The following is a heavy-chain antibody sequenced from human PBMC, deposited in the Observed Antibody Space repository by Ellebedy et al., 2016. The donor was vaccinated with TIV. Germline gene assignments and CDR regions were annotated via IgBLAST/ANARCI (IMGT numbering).Heavy chain of an antibody. D-gene: IGHD6-13*01. J-gene: IGHJ4*02. CDR3: ARHGSAAAGRVPDS. CDR1: GGSISTGYF. CDR2: ISYSGTT. Sequence: SETLSLXCTVSGGSISTGYFWGWIRQPPGKGLEYIGIISYSGTTYYNPSLKSRVTISVDTSKNQFSLKLSSMTAADTAVYYCARHGSAAAGRVPDSWGQGTLVTVSS. V-gene: IGHV4-39*01.